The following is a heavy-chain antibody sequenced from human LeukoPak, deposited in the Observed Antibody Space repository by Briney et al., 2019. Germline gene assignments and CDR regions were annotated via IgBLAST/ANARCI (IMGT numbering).Heavy chain of an antibody. CDR3: AREVTTVTTRVDR. CDR1: GGPISSYY. Sequence: PSETLSLTCTVSGGPISSYYWSWIRQPAGKGLEWIGRIYTSGSTNYNPSLKSRVTMSVATSKNQFSLKLSSVTAADTAVYYCAREVTTVTTRVDRWGQGTLVTVSS. V-gene: IGHV4-4*07. CDR2: IYTSGST. J-gene: IGHJ5*02. D-gene: IGHD4-17*01.